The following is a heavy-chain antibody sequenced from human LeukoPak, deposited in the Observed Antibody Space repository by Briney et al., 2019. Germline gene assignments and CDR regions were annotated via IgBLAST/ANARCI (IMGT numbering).Heavy chain of an antibody. D-gene: IGHD3-22*01. CDR2: IWYDGSNK. J-gene: IGHJ6*03. CDR3: AKAGDNSGYYPAFYYYMDV. Sequence: GRSLRLSCAASGFTFNSNGMHWVRQAPGKGLEGVALIWYDGSNKYYADSVKGRFTISRGNSKNTLYLQMDSLRAEDTAVYYCAKAGDNSGYYPAFYYYMDVWGRGTTVTVSS. V-gene: IGHV3-33*06. CDR1: GFTFNSNG.